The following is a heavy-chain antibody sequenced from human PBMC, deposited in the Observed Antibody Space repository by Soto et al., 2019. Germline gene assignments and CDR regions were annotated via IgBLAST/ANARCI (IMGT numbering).Heavy chain of an antibody. CDR3: ASPTYYYDSSGPPAY. D-gene: IGHD3-22*01. CDR1: GFTFSSYA. J-gene: IGHJ4*02. Sequence: SLRLSCAASGFTFSSYAMHWVRQAPGKGLEWVAVISYDGSNKYYADSVKGRFTISRDNSKNTLYLQMNSLRAEDTAVYYFASPTYYYDSSGPPAYWRQGTLVTVSS. CDR2: ISYDGSNK. V-gene: IGHV3-30-3*01.